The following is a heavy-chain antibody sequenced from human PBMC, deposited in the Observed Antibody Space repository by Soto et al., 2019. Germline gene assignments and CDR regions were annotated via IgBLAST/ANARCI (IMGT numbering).Heavy chain of an antibody. CDR1: GYTFTSYG. V-gene: IGHV1-18*01. D-gene: IGHD1-20*01. J-gene: IGHJ5*02. Sequence: ASVKVSCKASGYTFTSYGISWVRQATGQGLEWMGWISAYNGNTNYAQKLQGRVTMTTDTSTSTAYMELRSLRSDDTAVYYCARWGGITGTLVWFDPWGQGTLVTVSS. CDR3: ARWGGITGTLVWFDP. CDR2: ISAYNGNT.